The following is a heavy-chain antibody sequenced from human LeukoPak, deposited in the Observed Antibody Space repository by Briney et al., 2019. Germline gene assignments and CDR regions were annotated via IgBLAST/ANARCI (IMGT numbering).Heavy chain of an antibody. Sequence: GESLKISCNSSGYIYTSYWIGWVRQMPGKGLEWMGIIYPGDSDTRYSPSFQGQVTISADKSISTAYLQWSSLKASDTAMYYCATTYYYDSSGYPAFDYWGQGTLVTVSS. V-gene: IGHV5-51*01. J-gene: IGHJ4*02. CDR1: GYIYTSYW. CDR3: ATTYYYDSSGYPAFDY. CDR2: IYPGDSDT. D-gene: IGHD3-22*01.